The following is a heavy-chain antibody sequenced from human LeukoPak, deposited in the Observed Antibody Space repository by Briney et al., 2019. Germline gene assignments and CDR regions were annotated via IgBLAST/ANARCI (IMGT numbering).Heavy chain of an antibody. CDR3: ARQFPGSSVN. CDR1: GGSISSSSYY. J-gene: IGHJ4*02. Sequence: SETLSLTCTVSGGSISSSSYYWGWIRQPPGKGLEWIGSIYYSGSTYYNPSLKSRVTISVDTSKNQFSLKPSSVTAADTAVYYCARQFPGSSVNWGQGTLVTVSS. D-gene: IGHD3-10*01. V-gene: IGHV4-39*01. CDR2: IYYSGST.